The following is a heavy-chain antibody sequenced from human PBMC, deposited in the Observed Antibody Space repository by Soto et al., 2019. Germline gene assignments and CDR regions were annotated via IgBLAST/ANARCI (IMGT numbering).Heavy chain of an antibody. V-gene: IGHV4-61*01. Sequence: SETLSLTCTVSGGSVSSGSYYWSWIRQPPGKGLEWIGYIYYSGSTNYNPSLKSRVTISVDTSKNQFSLKLSSVTAADTAVYYCARDSLDYYDSSGYRPFDYWGQGTLVTVSS. CDR1: GGSVSSGSYY. D-gene: IGHD3-22*01. J-gene: IGHJ4*02. CDR2: IYYSGST. CDR3: ARDSLDYYDSSGYRPFDY.